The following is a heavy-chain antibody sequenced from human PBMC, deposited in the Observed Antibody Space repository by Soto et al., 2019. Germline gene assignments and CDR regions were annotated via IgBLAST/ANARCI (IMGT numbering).Heavy chain of an antibody. V-gene: IGHV4-30-2*01. CDR1: CGSSSTTGYS. J-gene: IGHJ6*02. D-gene: IGHD3-10*01. CDR3: AARPYYYYGLDV. CDR2: VYHNGNA. Sequence: ALSLNRTVSCGSSSTTGYSGSWSRGPPGKAPECIGYVYHNGNAYPKPSLKSRVTISLDGAKNQFSLKMTSVTAADTGLYYCAARPYYYYGLDVWGQGTTVTVSS.